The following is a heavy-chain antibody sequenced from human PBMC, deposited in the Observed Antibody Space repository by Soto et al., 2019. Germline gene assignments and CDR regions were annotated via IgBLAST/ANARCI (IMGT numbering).Heavy chain of an antibody. J-gene: IGHJ4*02. CDR2: ITGTASST. V-gene: IGHV3-23*01. Sequence: GGSLRLSCAASGFRFSDFAMTWVRQAPGRGLEWVSAITGTASSTYYADSVKGRFTISRDNSKNTLYLQINSLRAADRHYYFDYWGQGTLVTVSS. CDR3: Y. CDR1: GFRFSDFA.